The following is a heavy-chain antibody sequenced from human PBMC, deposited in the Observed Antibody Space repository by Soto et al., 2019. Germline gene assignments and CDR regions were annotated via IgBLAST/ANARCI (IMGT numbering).Heavy chain of an antibody. D-gene: IGHD3-10*01. CDR3: ARVGGQLFGDHGMDV. J-gene: IGHJ6*02. Sequence: QVQLVQSGAEVKKPGASVKVSCKASGYTFTTYEINWVRQVPGQGLEWMGWMSPSSGNTGYVDQFRGRVTMTSNTCITTAYMELSSLRSEDTAVYYCARVGGQLFGDHGMDVWGQGTTVTVSS. CDR2: MSPSSGNT. V-gene: IGHV1-8*01. CDR1: GYTFTTYE.